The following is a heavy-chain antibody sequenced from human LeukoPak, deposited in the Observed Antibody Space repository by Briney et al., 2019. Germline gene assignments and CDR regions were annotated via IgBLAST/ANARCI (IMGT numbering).Heavy chain of an antibody. CDR1: GFTVSSNY. CDR3: AREGDTAMDRAFDI. CDR2: IYSGGST. Sequence: GGSLRLSCAASGFTVSSNYMSWVRQAPGKGLEWVSVIYSGGSTYYADSVKGRFTISRDNSKNTLYLQMNSLRAEDTAVYYCAREGDTAMDRAFDIWGQGTMVTVSS. J-gene: IGHJ3*02. D-gene: IGHD5-18*01. V-gene: IGHV3-66*02.